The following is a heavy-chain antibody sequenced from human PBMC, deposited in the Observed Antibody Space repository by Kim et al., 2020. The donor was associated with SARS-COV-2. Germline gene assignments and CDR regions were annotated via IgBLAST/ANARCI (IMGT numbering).Heavy chain of an antibody. V-gene: IGHV1-3*01. J-gene: IGHJ6*02. CDR3: ARDKSLKVWFRELLTDYYGMDV. Sequence: ASVKVSCKASGYTFTSYAMHWVRQAPGQRLEWMGWINAGNGNTKYSQKFQGRVTITRDTSASTAYMELSSLRSEDTAVYYCARDKSLKVWFRELLTDYYGMDVWGQGTTVTVSS. CDR1: GYTFTSYA. D-gene: IGHD3-10*01. CDR2: INAGNGNT.